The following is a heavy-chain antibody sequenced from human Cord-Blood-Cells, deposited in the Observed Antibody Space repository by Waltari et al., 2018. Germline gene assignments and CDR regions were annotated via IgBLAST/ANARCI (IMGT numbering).Heavy chain of an antibody. J-gene: IGHJ3*01. V-gene: IGHV4-59*11. Sequence: QVQLQESGPGLVTPSETLSLTCTVSGGSISSHYWSSIRQPPGKGLEWIGYIYSSGSTNYNPSLKSRVTIAVDTSKNQFYLKLSSVTAADTVMYYCARDLLGADAFDVWGQGTMVTGSS. CDR3: ARDLLGADAFDV. D-gene: IGHD1-26*01. CDR2: IYSSGST. CDR1: GGSISSHY.